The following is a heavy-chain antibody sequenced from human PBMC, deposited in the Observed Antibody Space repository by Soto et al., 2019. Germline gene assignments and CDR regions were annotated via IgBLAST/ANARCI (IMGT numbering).Heavy chain of an antibody. CDR2: INPNSGNT. CDR3: ASGLKYGDYSRWFVP. V-gene: IGHV1-8*01. J-gene: IGHJ5*02. Sequence: SVNVSCKGSGDIFTNYYINWVRQATGQVLEYLGWINPNSGNTGYVQKFKGRVTMTRNTSINTAYMELNSLRSEDTAVYYCASGLKYGDYSRWFVPWG. CDR1: GDIFTNYY. D-gene: IGHD4-17*01.